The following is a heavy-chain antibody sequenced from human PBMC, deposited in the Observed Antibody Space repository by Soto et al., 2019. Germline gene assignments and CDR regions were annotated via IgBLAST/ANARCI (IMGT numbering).Heavy chain of an antibody. J-gene: IGHJ6*02. CDR1: GGTFRTAA. Sequence: QVQLEQSGPEVKKPGSSVKVSCKASGGTFRTAAVSWVRQAPGQGLEWMGGIMPVFRTPDYAQKFHGRVTITEDESTSAADMELSGLRSEDTAVYYCARGNDRPQLGGNYYYMVDVWGQGTTITVSS. CDR2: IMPVFRTP. D-gene: IGHD2-8*01. CDR3: ARGNDRPQLGGNYYYMVDV. V-gene: IGHV1-69*12.